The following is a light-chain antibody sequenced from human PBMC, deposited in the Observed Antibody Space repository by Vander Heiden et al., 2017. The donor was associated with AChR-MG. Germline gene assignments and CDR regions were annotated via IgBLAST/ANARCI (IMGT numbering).Light chain of an antibody. CDR2: EGS. V-gene: IGLV2-23*01. J-gene: IGLJ1*01. Sequence: QSALTQPASVSGSPGQPIPIPCTGTSSDVGSYNLVSWYQQHPGKAPKLMIYEGSKRPSGVSNRFSGSKSGNTASLTISGLQAEDEADYYCCSYAGSSTYVFGTGTKVTVL. CDR3: CSYAGSSTYV. CDR1: SSDVGSYNL.